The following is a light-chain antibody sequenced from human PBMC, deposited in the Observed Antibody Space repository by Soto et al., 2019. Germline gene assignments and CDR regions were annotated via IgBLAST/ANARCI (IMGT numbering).Light chain of an antibody. CDR3: QKYNSRPLT. CDR2: AAS. V-gene: IGKV1-27*01. CDR1: QGIGIY. J-gene: IGKJ4*01. Sequence: DIQMTQSPSSLSASLGERVTITCRASQGIGIYLAWFQQKPGKVPKLLIYAASALQSGVPSRFSGSGSGTDFTLTSSRLHPEDIVTYYCQKYNSRPLTFGGGTKVEIK.